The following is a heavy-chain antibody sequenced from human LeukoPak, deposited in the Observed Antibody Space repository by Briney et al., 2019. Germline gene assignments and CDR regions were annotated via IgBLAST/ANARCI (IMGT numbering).Heavy chain of an antibody. CDR2: IYYSGST. Sequence: SETLSLTCAVYGGSFSGYYWSWIRQPPGKGLEWIGYIYYSGSTNYNPSLKSRVTISVDTSKNQFSLKLSSVTAADTAVYYCARHGPYYDILTGYYRWAAFDIWGQGTMVTVSS. CDR1: GGSFSGYY. J-gene: IGHJ3*02. CDR3: ARHGPYYDILTGYYRWAAFDI. V-gene: IGHV4-59*08. D-gene: IGHD3-9*01.